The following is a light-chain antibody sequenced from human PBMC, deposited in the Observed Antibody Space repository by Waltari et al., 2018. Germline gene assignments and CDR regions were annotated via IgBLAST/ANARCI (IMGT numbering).Light chain of an antibody. CDR2: DAY. CDR3: QKYVNLPAT. V-gene: IGKV3-20*01. CDR1: ESVSRY. Sequence: EIVLTQSPDTLSFSPGERATLSCRASESVSRYLAWYQQKPGQAPRLLIYDAYSRATGIPDRFSGSGSGTDFSLTISRLEPEDFAVYYCQKYVNLPATFGQGTKVEIK. J-gene: IGKJ1*01.